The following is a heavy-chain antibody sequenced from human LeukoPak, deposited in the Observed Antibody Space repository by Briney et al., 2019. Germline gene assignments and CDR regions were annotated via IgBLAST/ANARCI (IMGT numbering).Heavy chain of an antibody. J-gene: IGHJ4*02. D-gene: IGHD7-27*01. CDR2: IYYSGTT. CDR3: ARGSTGDKSNN. V-gene: IGHV4-34*09. Sequence: SETLSLTCAVYGGSFSGYYWSWIRQPPGKGLEWIGNIYYSGTTSYNPSLKSRLTISLDTSENQFSLKLSSVTAADTAVYYCARGSTGDKSNNWGQGTLVTVSS. CDR1: GGSFSGYY.